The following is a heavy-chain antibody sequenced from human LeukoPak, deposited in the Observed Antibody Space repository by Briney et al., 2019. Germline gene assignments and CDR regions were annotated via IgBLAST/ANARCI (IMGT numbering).Heavy chain of an antibody. V-gene: IGHV4-4*02. CDR1: GGSISRSNW. J-gene: IGHJ2*01. CDR2: IYHSGST. CDR3: ARRESYYDILTGYSSYWYFDL. Sequence: PLETLSLTCAVSGGSISRSNWWTWVRQPPGEGLEWIGEIYHSGSTNYNPSLKSRVTISVDKSKNQFSLKLSSVTAADTAVYYCARRESYYDILTGYSSYWYFDLWGRGTLVTVSS. D-gene: IGHD3-9*01.